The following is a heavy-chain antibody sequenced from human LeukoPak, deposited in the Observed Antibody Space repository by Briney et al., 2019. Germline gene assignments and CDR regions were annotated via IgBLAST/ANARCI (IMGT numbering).Heavy chain of an antibody. J-gene: IGHJ5*02. D-gene: IGHD5-24*01. CDR1: GGSISSSSYY. V-gene: IGHV4-39*01. Sequence: SETLSLTCTVSGGSISSSSYYWGWIRQPPGKGLEWIGSIYYSGSTYYNPSLKSRVTISVDTSKNQFSLKLSSVTAADTAVYYCARTALGDGYNSWGQGTLVTVSS. CDR2: IYYSGST. CDR3: ARTALGDGYNS.